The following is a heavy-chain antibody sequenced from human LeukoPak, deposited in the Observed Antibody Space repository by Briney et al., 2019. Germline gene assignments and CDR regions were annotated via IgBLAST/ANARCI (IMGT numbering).Heavy chain of an antibody. V-gene: IGHV4-61*02. CDR2: IYTSGST. CDR3: ARGLRGRYSYGQFDY. CDR1: GGSISSGGYY. Sequence: PSETLSLTCTVSGGSISSGGYYWSWIRQPPGKGLEWIGRIYTSGSTNYNPSLKSRVTMSVDTSKNQFSLKLSSVTAADTAVYYCARGLRGRYSYGQFDYWGQGTLVTVSS. D-gene: IGHD5-18*01. J-gene: IGHJ4*02.